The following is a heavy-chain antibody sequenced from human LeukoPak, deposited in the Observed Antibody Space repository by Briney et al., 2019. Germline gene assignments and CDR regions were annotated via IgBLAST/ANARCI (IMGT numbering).Heavy chain of an antibody. CDR1: GGSISSSSYY. CDR2: IKQDGSEK. Sequence: ETLSLTCTVSGGSISSSSYYWGWIRQAPGKGLEWVANIKQDGSEKYYLDSVKGRFTISRDNAKNSLYLQMNSLRAEDTAVYFCTREAAAGIDYWGQGTLVTVSS. CDR3: TREAAAGIDY. J-gene: IGHJ4*02. V-gene: IGHV3-7*01. D-gene: IGHD6-13*01.